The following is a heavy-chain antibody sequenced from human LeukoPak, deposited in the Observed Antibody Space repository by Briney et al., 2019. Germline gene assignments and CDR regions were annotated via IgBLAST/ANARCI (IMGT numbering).Heavy chain of an antibody. CDR2: ISSSGSTI. Sequence: PRGSLRLSCAASGFTFIDYYMSWIRQAPGKGLDWVSYISSSGSTIYYADSVKGRFYICRVNAKSLLYLQMNSLRAEDTVVYYCARDLSSFYCGGDCYYFDYWGQGTLVTVSS. J-gene: IGHJ4*02. CDR3: ARDLSSFYCGGDCYYFDY. CDR1: GFTFIDYY. V-gene: IGHV3-11*01. D-gene: IGHD2-21*02.